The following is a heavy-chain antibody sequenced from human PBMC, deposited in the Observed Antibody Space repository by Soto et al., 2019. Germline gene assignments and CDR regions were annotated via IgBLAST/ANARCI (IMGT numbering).Heavy chain of an antibody. D-gene: IGHD2-15*01. CDR1: GFTFSGYV. Sequence: HPGGSLRLSCEASGFTFSGYVMHWVRQAPGRGLEWLALISYDGSTKNYPDSVKGRFTVSRDNSQDTLYLQMNSLRAEDTAVYYCVREVYGYPFDYWGQGIRVTVSS. V-gene: IGHV3-30-3*01. CDR3: VREVYGYPFDY. J-gene: IGHJ4*02. CDR2: ISYDGSTK.